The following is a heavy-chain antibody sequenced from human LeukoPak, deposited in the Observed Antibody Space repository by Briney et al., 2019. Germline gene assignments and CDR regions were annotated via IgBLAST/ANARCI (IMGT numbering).Heavy chain of an antibody. CDR3: TKDLMTGFSSGWYFAY. J-gene: IGHJ4*02. Sequence: GGSLRLSCEASGXSVNGYVVSWVRQAPGKGLEWIAVTGGSDDNTHYADSVKGRFTISRDNSENRLFLQMNSLRPDDSALYYCTKDLMTGFSSGWYFAYWGQGTLVTVSS. CDR2: TGGSDDNT. D-gene: IGHD6-19*01. V-gene: IGHV3-23*01. CDR1: GXSVNGYV.